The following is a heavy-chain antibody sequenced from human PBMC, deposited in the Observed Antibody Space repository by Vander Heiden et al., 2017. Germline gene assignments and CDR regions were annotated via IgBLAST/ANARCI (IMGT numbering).Heavy chain of an antibody. J-gene: IGHJ4*02. CDR2: ISSTISYI. CDR1: GFTFIDYG. Sequence: EVQVVESGGGLVKPGGSLRLSCAASGFTFIDYGMNWVRQDPGKGLEWVSYISSTISYIQYAESVKGRFTISRDNAKNSVYLQMNSLRAEDTAVYYCARRYCSGGTCYYSDYWGQGTLVTVSS. V-gene: IGHV3-21*01. D-gene: IGHD2-15*01. CDR3: ARRYCSGGTCYYSDY.